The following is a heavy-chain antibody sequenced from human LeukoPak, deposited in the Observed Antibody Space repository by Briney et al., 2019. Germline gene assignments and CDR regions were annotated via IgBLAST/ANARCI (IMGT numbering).Heavy chain of an antibody. CDR3: AHRRYYYDSSGSPLGAFDI. Sequence: ESGPTLVKPTQTLTLTCTFSGFSLSTIGVGVGWIRQPPGKALEWLALIYWNDDKRYSPSLKSRLTITKDTSKNQVVLTMTNMDPVDTATYYCAHRRYYYDSSGSPLGAFDIWGQGTMVTVSS. CDR1: GFSLSTIGVG. CDR2: IYWNDDK. D-gene: IGHD3-22*01. V-gene: IGHV2-5*01. J-gene: IGHJ3*02.